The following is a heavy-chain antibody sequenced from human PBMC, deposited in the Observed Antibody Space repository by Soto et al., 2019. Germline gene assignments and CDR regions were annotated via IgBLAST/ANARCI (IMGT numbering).Heavy chain of an antibody. CDR3: ARALPGIAVGPGTIDY. CDR2: ISYDGSNK. V-gene: IGHV3-30-3*01. D-gene: IGHD6-19*01. Sequence: QVQLVESGGGVVQPGRSLRLSCAASGFTFSSYAMHWVRQAPGKGLEWVAVISYDGSNKYYADSVKGRFTISRDNSKNTLYLQMNSLGAEDTAVYYCARALPGIAVGPGTIDYWGQGTLVTVSS. J-gene: IGHJ4*02. CDR1: GFTFSSYA.